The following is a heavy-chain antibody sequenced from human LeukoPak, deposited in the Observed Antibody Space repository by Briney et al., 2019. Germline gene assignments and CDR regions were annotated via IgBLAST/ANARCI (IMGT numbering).Heavy chain of an antibody. J-gene: IGHJ3*02. V-gene: IGHV3-66*02. CDR3: AREGVLLWFGEPCDAFDI. CDR1: GFTVSSNY. CDR2: IYSGGST. D-gene: IGHD3-10*01. Sequence: PGGSLRLSCAASGFTVSSNYMSWVRQAPGKGLEWVSVIYSGGSTYYADSVKGRFTISRDNSKNTLYLQMNSLRAEDTAVYYCAREGVLLWFGEPCDAFDIWGQGTMVTVSS.